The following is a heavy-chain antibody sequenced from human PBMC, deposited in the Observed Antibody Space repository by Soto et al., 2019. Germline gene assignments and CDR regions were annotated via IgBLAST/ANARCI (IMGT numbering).Heavy chain of an antibody. V-gene: IGHV4-4*02. J-gene: IGHJ4*02. D-gene: IGHD1-26*01. CDR3: VGGRDYDY. Sequence: NPSETLSLTCDVSGGSITTSVLWTWVRQFPGRGLEWIGEIAHDGHTNYNPSLSGRVTMSVDLSNSQFSLNVASVSAADTAVYFCVGGRDYDYWGQGTLVTVSS. CDR1: GGSITTSVL. CDR2: IAHDGHT.